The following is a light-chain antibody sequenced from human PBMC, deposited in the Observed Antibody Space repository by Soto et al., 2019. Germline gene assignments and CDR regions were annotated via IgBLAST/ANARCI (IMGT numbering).Light chain of an antibody. Sequence: IVFTPSPGTLSLSPWEGATGSCGASQTVSSSYLAWYQQKFGQAPRLLIYGASNRATGIPDRFSGSGSGIDFTLTISRLEPEDSAVYYCQQYGVSPTFGGGTKVDIK. V-gene: IGKV3-20*01. CDR3: QQYGVSPT. CDR2: GAS. J-gene: IGKJ4*01. CDR1: QTVSSSY.